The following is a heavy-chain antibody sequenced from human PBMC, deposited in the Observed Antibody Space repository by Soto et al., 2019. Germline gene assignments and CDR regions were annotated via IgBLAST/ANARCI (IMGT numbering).Heavy chain of an antibody. CDR1: GYTFTSYD. CDR3: ARGRSPFPPNDI. J-gene: IGHJ3*02. V-gene: IGHV1-8*01. CDR2: MNPNSGNT. Sequence: QVQLVQSGAEVKKPGASVKVSCKASGYTFTSYDINWVRQATGQGLEWMGWMNPNSGNTGYAQKFQGRXNMXRXNSISTAYMELSSLRSEDTAVYYCARGRSPFPPNDIWGQGTMVTVSS.